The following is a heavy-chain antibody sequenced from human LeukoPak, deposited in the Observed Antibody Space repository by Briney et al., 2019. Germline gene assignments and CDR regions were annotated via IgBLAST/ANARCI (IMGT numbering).Heavy chain of an antibody. Sequence: GGSLKLSCAASGFIFSNYGMSWVRQAPGKGLEWVSAISGSGGSAYYADSVKGRFTISRDNSKNTLYLQMNSLRAEDTAVYYCAKALYSSGWYILDYWGQGTLVTVSS. CDR2: ISGSGGSA. CDR1: GFIFSNYG. J-gene: IGHJ4*02. D-gene: IGHD6-19*01. CDR3: AKALYSSGWYILDY. V-gene: IGHV3-23*01.